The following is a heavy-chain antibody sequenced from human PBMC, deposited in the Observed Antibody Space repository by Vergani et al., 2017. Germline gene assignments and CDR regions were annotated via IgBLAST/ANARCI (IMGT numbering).Heavy chain of an antibody. D-gene: IGHD2-15*01. CDR1: GFAFSSYS. CDR3: ARGYCSGGSCSSTWFDS. J-gene: IGHJ5*01. V-gene: IGHV3-20*01. CDR2: ISWNGGST. Sequence: EVQLVESGGGLVKPGGSLRLSCAASGFAFSSYSMNWVRQAPGKGLEWVSGISWNGGSTGYADSVKGRFTISRDNAKNSLYLQMNSMRAEDTAFYHCARGYCSGGSCSSTWFDSWGQGTLVTVSS.